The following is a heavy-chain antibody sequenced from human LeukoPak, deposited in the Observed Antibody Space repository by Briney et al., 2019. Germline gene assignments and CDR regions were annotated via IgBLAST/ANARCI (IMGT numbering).Heavy chain of an antibody. D-gene: IGHD1-26*01. CDR1: GFTVSGNH. V-gene: IGHV3-53*01. Sequence: PGGSLRLSCAASGFTVSGNHMSWVRQAPGKGLEWVSVIHSGDSTHYADSVKGRFTISRDNSKNTLYLRMNSLRAEDTAVYYCARSTVGATGTVGATSYYYYGMDVWGQGTTVTVSS. CDR2: IHSGDST. CDR3: ARSTVGATGTVGATSYYYYGMDV. J-gene: IGHJ6*02.